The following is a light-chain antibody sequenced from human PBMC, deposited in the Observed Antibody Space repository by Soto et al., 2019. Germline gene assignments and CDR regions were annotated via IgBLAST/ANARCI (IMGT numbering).Light chain of an antibody. V-gene: IGKV1-5*01. CDR2: DAS. CDR3: QQYNSYSQT. Sequence: DIQMTQSPSTLSASVGDRVTITCRASQSISSWLAWYQQKPGKAPKLLIYDASNLDSGVPSRFSGSGSGTEFTLTISSLQPDDFATYYCQQYNSYSQTFGQGTKV. J-gene: IGKJ1*01. CDR1: QSISSW.